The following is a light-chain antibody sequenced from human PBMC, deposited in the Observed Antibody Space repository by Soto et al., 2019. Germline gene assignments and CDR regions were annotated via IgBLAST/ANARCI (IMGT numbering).Light chain of an antibody. CDR1: SSVFGSYEC. CDR2: ERD. V-gene: IGLV2-14*02. J-gene: IGLJ1*01. CDR3: CSFTSSRTHV. Sequence: SALSQPASGSASPGHSITISCTGTSSVFGSYECVSWYQQHPGQVPTLIIYERDKRPSGVSHGFSGSKSGNTASLTISRLQAEDEAHYYCCSFTSSRTHVFGAGTQGTVL.